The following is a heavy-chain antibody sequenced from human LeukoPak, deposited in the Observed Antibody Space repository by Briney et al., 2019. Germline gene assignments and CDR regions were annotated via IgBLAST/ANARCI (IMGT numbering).Heavy chain of an antibody. J-gene: IGHJ4*02. D-gene: IGHD2-15*01. V-gene: IGHV3-48*01. CDR3: GVGDGDY. Sequence: GGSLRLSCVASGFTFGKYWMSWVRQAPGKGLEWVSYISSSSTIYYADSVKGRFTISRDNAKNSLYLQMNSLRAEDTAVYYCGVGDGDYWGQGTLVTVSS. CDR2: ISSSSTI. CDR1: GFTFGKYW.